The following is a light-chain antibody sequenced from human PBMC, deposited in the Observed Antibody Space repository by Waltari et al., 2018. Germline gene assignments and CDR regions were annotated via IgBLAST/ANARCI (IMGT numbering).Light chain of an antibody. CDR1: SSDFGANKY. J-gene: IGLJ3*02. CDR3: SSRTNSITWV. Sequence: QSALTQPASVSGSPGQSITISCTATSSDFGANKYVSWYQQHPGKAPKVVIYAVTERPPGVSNRFSGSKSGSTASLTISGLQTEDEADYYCSSRTNSITWVFGGGTKVTVL. CDR2: AVT. V-gene: IGLV2-14*03.